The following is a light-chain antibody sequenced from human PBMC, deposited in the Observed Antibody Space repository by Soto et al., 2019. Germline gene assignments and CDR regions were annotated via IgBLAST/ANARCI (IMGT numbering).Light chain of an antibody. CDR2: EVT. J-gene: IGLJ1*01. CDR1: SSDVGKYDR. Sequence: QSVLTQPPSGSGSPGQSVTISCSGTSSDVGKYDRVSWYQQFPGTAPKLIIYEVTNRPSGVPARFSGSKSGNTASLTISGLQAEDEADYYRSSYINTSRYVFGPGTTVTVL. V-gene: IGLV2-18*02. CDR3: SSYINTSRYV.